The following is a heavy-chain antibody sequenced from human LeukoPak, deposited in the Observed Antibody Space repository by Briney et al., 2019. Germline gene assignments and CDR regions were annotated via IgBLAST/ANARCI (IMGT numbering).Heavy chain of an antibody. CDR1: GFTFSSYE. Sequence: GGSLRLSCAASGFTFSSYEMNLVRQAPGKGLEWVSYISSSGSTIYYADSAKGRFTISRDNAKNSLYLQMNSLRAEDTAVYYCARDFPARYDILTGSFWGQGTLVTVSS. CDR2: ISSSGSTI. V-gene: IGHV3-48*03. D-gene: IGHD3-9*01. CDR3: ARDFPARYDILTGSF. J-gene: IGHJ4*02.